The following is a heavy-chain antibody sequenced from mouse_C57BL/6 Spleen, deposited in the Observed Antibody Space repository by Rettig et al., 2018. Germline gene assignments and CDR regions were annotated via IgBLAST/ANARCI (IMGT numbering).Heavy chain of an antibody. V-gene: IGHV1-9*01. J-gene: IGHJ2*01. CDR2: ILPGSGNT. CDR3: ARERGDYDVYFDY. D-gene: IGHD2-4*01. Sequence: EWVKQRPGHGLEWIGEILPGSGNTNYNEMFRGKATFTADTSSNTAYMQFSSLTTEDSAIYYCARERGDYDVYFDYWGQGTTLTVSS.